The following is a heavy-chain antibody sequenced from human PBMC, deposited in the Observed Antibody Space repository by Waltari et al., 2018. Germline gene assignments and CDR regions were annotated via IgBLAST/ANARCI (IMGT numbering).Heavy chain of an antibody. D-gene: IGHD3-10*01. V-gene: IGHV3-9*01. CDR2: ISWNGGTI. CDR3: AKDMRLRGILITSVDF. CDR1: GFTFDDFA. Sequence: EVQLVESGGGLVQPGGSLRLSCAAPGFTFDDFAIHWVRLVAGRGLEWVSAISWNGGTIAYADSVKGRFTISRDNTKSSLHLQMHSLRTEDTAVYYCAKDMRLRGILITSVDFWGQGIPVTVSS. J-gene: IGHJ4*02.